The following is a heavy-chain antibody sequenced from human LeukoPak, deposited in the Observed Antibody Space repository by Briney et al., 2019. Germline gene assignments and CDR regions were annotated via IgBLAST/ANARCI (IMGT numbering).Heavy chain of an antibody. CDR1: GGSISSSSYY. J-gene: IGHJ5*02. Sequence: SETLSLTCTVSGGSISSSSYYWGWIRQPPGKGLEWIGSIYYSGNTYYNPSLKSRVTISVDTSKNQFSLRLSSVTAADTAVYYCARVLARITIFGVVTKRGFDPWGQGTLVTVSS. CDR2: IYYSGNT. CDR3: ARVLARITIFGVVTKRGFDP. V-gene: IGHV4-39*07. D-gene: IGHD3-3*01.